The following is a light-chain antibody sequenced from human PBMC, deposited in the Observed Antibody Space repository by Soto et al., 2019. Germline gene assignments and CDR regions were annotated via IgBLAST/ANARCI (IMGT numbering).Light chain of an antibody. Sequence: QSALTQPASVSGSPGQSITISCTGTSRDIGASNLVSWYQQYPGKAPKLMIYDVTKRPSGISYRFSGSKSGNTASLTISGFQLEAEADYYCYSFTCIATYLFVFGTGTKLTVL. CDR1: SRDIGASNL. CDR2: DVT. V-gene: IGLV2-23*02. CDR3: YSFTCIATYLFV. J-gene: IGLJ1*01.